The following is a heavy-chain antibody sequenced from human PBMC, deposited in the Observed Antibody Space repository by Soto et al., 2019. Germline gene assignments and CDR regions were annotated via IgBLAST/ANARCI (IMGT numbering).Heavy chain of an antibody. Sequence: SVKVSCKASGGTFSRYAISLLRQAPGQGLEWMGGIIPLFGIANYAQKFQGRVTITADESTSTAYMELSSLRSEDTAMYYCARANDFWSGYSFDPWGQGTLVTVSS. CDR3: ARANDFWSGYSFDP. J-gene: IGHJ5*02. D-gene: IGHD3-3*01. CDR1: GGTFSRYA. CDR2: IIPLFGIA. V-gene: IGHV1-69*13.